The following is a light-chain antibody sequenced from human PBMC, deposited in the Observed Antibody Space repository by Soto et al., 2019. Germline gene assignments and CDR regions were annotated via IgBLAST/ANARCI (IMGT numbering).Light chain of an antibody. Sequence: DIQMTQSPSTLSASVGDRVTITCRASQSISSWLAWYQQKPGKAPKLLIYDASSLESGVPSRFSGSGSGTEFTLTISSLQPDDFATYYCQQYNSYRTFGHGTKV. CDR3: QQYNSYRT. CDR2: DAS. V-gene: IGKV1-5*01. J-gene: IGKJ1*01. CDR1: QSISSW.